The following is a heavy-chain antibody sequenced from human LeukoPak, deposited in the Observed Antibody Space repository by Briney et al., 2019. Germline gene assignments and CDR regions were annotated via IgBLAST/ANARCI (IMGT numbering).Heavy chain of an antibody. CDR3: ARDKQPGDY. CDR1: GGSIGTSDYY. V-gene: IGHV4-61*08. D-gene: IGHD6-13*01. CDR2: MYYSGST. J-gene: IGHJ4*02. Sequence: PSETLSLTCTVSGGSIGTSDYYWSWIRQPPGKGLEWIGYMYYSGSTTYNPSLKSRVTISVDTSKNQFSLKLRSVTAADTAVYYCARDKQPGDYWGQGTLVTVSS.